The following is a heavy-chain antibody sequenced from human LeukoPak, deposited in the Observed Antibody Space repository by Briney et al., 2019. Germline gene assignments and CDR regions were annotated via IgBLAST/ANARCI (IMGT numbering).Heavy chain of an antibody. J-gene: IGHJ6*03. V-gene: IGHV3-30*03. CDR1: GFTFSSYG. CDR3: ARAYCSSTSCYGRYYYYYMDV. D-gene: IGHD2-2*01. Sequence: PGRSLRLSCAASGFTFSSYGMHWVRQAPGKGLEWVAVISYDGSNKYYADSVKGRFTISRDNSKNTLYLQMNSLRAEDTAVYYCARAYCSSTSCYGRYYYYYMDVWGKGTTVTVSS. CDR2: ISYDGSNK.